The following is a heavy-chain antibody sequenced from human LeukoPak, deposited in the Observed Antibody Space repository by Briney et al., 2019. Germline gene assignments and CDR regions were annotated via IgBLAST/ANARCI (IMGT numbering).Heavy chain of an antibody. J-gene: IGHJ4*02. Sequence: SETLSLTCTVSGASMSNSYWSWIRQPAGKGLEWIGYIQDRGSTIYNPSLGSRVTMSIDTPKNQFSLKLNSVTAADTAVYYCTRGQWLDVWDLWGQGTLVTVSA. CDR2: IQDRGST. CDR3: TRGQWLDVWDL. D-gene: IGHD6-19*01. V-gene: IGHV4-4*07. CDR1: GASMSNSY.